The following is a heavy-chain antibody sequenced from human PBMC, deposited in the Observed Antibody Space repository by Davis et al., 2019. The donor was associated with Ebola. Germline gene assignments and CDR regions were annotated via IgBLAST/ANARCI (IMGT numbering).Heavy chain of an antibody. D-gene: IGHD2-15*01. CDR3: ARGAFDIVVVVAANSDSNWFDP. CDR1: GFTFSSYW. CDR2: IKQDGSEK. V-gene: IGHV3-7*03. J-gene: IGHJ5*02. Sequence: GESLKISCAASGFTFSSYWMSWVRQAPGKGLEWVANIKQDGSEKYYVDSVKGRFTISRDNAKNSLYLQMNSLRAEDTAVYYCARGAFDIVVVVAANSDSNWFDPWGQGTLVTVSS.